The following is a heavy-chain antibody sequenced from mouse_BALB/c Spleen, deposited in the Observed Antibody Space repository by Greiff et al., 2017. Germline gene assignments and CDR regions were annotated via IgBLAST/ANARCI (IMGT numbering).Heavy chain of an antibody. CDR1: GFTFSSFG. J-gene: IGHJ1*01. CDR3: ARGINYYGSSYVDWYFDV. Sequence: EVMLVESGGGLVQPGGSRKLSCAASGFTFSSFGMHWVRQAPEKGLEWVAYISSGSSTIYYADTVKGRFTISRDNPKNTLFLQMTSLRSEDTAMYYCARGINYYGSSYVDWYFDVWGAGTTVTVSS. CDR2: ISSGSSTI. V-gene: IGHV5-17*02. D-gene: IGHD1-1*01.